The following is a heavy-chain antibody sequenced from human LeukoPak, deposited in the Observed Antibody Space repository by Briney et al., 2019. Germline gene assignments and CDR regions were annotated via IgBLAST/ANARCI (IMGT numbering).Heavy chain of an antibody. CDR3: AREGYSGYDYFDY. J-gene: IGHJ4*02. V-gene: IGHV1-18*01. D-gene: IGHD5-12*01. CDR1: GYTFTSYG. CDR2: ISAYNGNT. Sequence: GASVKVSCKASGYTFTSYGISWVRQAPGQGLEWMGWISAYNGNTNYAQMLQGRVTMTTVTSTSTAYMELSRLRSDDTAVYYCAREGYSGYDYFDYWGQGTLVTVSS.